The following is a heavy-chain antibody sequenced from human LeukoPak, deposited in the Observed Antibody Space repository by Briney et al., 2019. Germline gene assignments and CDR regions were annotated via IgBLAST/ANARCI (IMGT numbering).Heavy chain of an antibody. D-gene: IGHD3-10*01. J-gene: IGHJ4*02. CDR1: GITFSSYW. CDR2: IKQDGSEK. Sequence: PGGSLRLSCAASGITFSSYWMSWVRQAPGKGLEWVANIKQDGSEKYYVDSVKGRFTISRDNAKNSLYLQMNSLRAEDTAVYYCAREPTISYGSGSYHFDYWGQGTLVTVSS. V-gene: IGHV3-7*01. CDR3: AREPTISYGSGSYHFDY.